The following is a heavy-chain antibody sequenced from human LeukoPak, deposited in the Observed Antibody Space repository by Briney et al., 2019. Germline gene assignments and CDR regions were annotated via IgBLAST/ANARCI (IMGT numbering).Heavy chain of an antibody. J-gene: IGHJ4*02. D-gene: IGHD2-21*02. CDR1: GFTFSCYS. Sequence: PGGSLRLSCAASGFTFSCYSMNWVRQAPGKGLEWVSSISSSSSCIYYADSVKGRFTISRDNAKNSLYLQMNSLRAEDTAVYYCAGVGSYCGGDCYLDYWGQGTLVTVSS. V-gene: IGHV3-21*01. CDR2: ISSSSSCI. CDR3: AGVGSYCGGDCYLDY.